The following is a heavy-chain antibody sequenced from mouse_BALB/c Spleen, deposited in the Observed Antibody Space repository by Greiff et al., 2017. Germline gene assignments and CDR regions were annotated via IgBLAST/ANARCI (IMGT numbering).Heavy chain of an antibody. V-gene: IGHV5-12-1*01. J-gene: IGHJ4*01. CDR2: ISSGGGST. D-gene: IGHD1-1*01. CDR3: ARHREASRYGNYAMDD. CDR1: GFAFSSYD. Sequence: DVMLVESGGGLVKPGGSLKLSCAASGFAFSSYDMSWVRQTPEKRLEWVAYISSGGGSTYYPDTVKGRFTISRDNAKNTLYLQMSSLKSEDTARYYCARHREASRYGNYAMDDWGQGTSVTVSS.